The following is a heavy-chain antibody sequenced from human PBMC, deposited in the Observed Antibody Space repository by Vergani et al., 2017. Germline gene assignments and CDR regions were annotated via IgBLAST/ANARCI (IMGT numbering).Heavy chain of an antibody. V-gene: IGHV3-30-3*01. D-gene: IGHD5/OR15-5a*01. CDR2: ISYDGSNK. J-gene: IGHJ4*02. Sequence: QVQLVESGGGVVQPGRSLRLSCAASGFTFSSYAMHWVRPAPGKGLEWVAVISYDGSNKYYADSVKGRFTISRDNSKNTLYLQMNSLRAEDTAVYYCAREVRVYDYWGQGTLVTVSS. CDR1: GFTFSSYA. CDR3: AREVRVYDY.